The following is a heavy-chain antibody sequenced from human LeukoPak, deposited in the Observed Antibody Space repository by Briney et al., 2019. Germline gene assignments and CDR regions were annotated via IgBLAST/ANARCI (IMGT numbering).Heavy chain of an antibody. Sequence: ASVKVSCKASGYTFTSYGISWVRQAPGQGLEWMGWISAYNGNTNYAQKLQGRVTMTTDTSTSTAYMELRSLRSDDTAVYYCAKMDFDYYDSSGYRYIYAFDIWGQGTMVTVSS. CDR3: AKMDFDYYDSSGYRYIYAFDI. J-gene: IGHJ3*02. D-gene: IGHD3-22*01. V-gene: IGHV1-18*01. CDR2: ISAYNGNT. CDR1: GYTFTSYG.